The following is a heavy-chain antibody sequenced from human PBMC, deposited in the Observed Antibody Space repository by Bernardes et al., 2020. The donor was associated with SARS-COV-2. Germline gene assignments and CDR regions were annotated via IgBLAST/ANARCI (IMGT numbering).Heavy chain of an antibody. V-gene: IGHV3-11*01. CDR2: ISSSGSTI. D-gene: IGHD4-17*01. CDR1: GFTFSDYY. Sequence: GGSLRLSCAASGFTFSDYYMSWIRQAPGKGLEWVSYISSSGSTIYYADSVKGRFTISRDNAKNSLYLQMNSLRAEDTAVYYCARDYLSGYGDYVDAFDIWAKGQWSPSLQ. CDR3: ARDYLSGYGDYVDAFDI. J-gene: IGHJ3*02.